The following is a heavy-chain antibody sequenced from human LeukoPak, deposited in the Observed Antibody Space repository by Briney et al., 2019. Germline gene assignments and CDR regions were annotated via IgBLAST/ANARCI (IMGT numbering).Heavy chain of an antibody. CDR3: ARDRVEGIAVAGTGWFDP. CDR1: GGTFSSYA. V-gene: IGHV1-69*04. Sequence: SVKVSCKASGGTFSSYAISWVRQAPGQGLEWMGRIIPILGIANYAQKFQGRVTITADKSTSTAYMELSSLRSEDTAVYYCARDRVEGIAVAGTGWFDPWGQGTLVTVSS. J-gene: IGHJ5*02. CDR2: IIPILGIA. D-gene: IGHD6-19*01.